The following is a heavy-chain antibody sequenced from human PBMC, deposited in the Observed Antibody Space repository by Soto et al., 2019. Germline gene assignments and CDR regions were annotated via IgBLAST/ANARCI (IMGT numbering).Heavy chain of an antibody. CDR2: MNPNNGNA. CDR1: GCTFLTYD. V-gene: IGHV1-8*01. Sequence: ASVKVSCKASGCTFLTYDMSWVRQAAVQGLEWMGWMNPNNGNAGFAQKFRGRINMTRKTSVGTAYLELSSLRSDDSAVYFCARRKERSGPYYLDLWGQGTQVTVS. J-gene: IGHJ4*02. D-gene: IGHD6-25*01. CDR3: ARRKERSGPYYLDL.